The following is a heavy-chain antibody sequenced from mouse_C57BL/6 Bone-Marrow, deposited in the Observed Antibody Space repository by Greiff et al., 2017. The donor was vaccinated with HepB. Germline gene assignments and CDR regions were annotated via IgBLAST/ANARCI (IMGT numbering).Heavy chain of an antibody. CDR3: ARYDYDGDCYAMDY. D-gene: IGHD2-4*01. Sequence: QVQLQQPGAELVKPGASVKLSCKASGYTFTSYWMQWVKQRPGQGLEWIGEIDPSDSYTNYNQKFKGKATLTVDTSSSTAYMQLSSLTSEDSAVYYCARYDYDGDCYAMDYWGQGTTLTVSS. CDR1: GYTFTSYW. J-gene: IGHJ2*01. V-gene: IGHV1-50*01. CDR2: IDPSDSYT.